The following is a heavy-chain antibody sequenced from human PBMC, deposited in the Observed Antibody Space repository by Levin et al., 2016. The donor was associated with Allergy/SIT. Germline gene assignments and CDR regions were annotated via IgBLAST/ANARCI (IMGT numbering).Heavy chain of an antibody. CDR2: IYYDGST. V-gene: IGHV4-59*01. Sequence: SETLSLTCTVSGDSISDFFWTWIRQPPGKGLEWIGHIYYDGSTNYNPSLKSRATISRDTSENRIFLRLTSVTAADTAVYYCAREGVGQRPLDYWGQGTLVSVSS. CDR3: AREGVGQRPLDY. J-gene: IGHJ4*02. D-gene: IGHD6-25*01. CDR1: GDSISDFF.